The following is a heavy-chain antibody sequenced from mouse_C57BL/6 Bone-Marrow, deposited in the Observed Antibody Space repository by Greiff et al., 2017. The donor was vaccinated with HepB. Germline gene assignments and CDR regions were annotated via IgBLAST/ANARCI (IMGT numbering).Heavy chain of an antibody. D-gene: IGHD3-2*02. J-gene: IGHJ4*01. Sequence: VQLQQSGPELVKPGASVKISCKASGYAFSSSWMNWVKQRPGKGLEWIGRIYPGDGDTNYNGKFKGKATLTADKSSSTAYMQLSSLTSEDSAVYFCASPRRYLRQVRPHYYAMDYWGQGTSVTVSS. V-gene: IGHV1-82*01. CDR1: GYAFSSSW. CDR2: IYPGDGDT. CDR3: ASPRRYLRQVRPHYYAMDY.